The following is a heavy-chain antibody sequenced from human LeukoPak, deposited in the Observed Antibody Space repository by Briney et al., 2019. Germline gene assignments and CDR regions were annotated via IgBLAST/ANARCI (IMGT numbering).Heavy chain of an antibody. D-gene: IGHD6-6*01. CDR1: GYTFTGYY. CDR2: INPNSGGT. J-gene: IGHJ4*02. CDR3: ARDLLGYIAAGY. Sequence: ASVKVSCKASGYTFTGYYMHWVRQAPGQGLEWMGWINPNSGGTNYAQKFQGRVTMTRDTSISTAYMELSRLRSDDTAVYYCARDLLGYIAAGYWGQGALVTVSS. V-gene: IGHV1-2*02.